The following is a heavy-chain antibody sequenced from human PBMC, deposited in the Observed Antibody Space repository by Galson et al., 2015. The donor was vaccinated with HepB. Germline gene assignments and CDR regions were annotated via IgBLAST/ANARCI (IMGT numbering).Heavy chain of an antibody. Sequence: SVKVSCKSSGYTFTSYAMHWVRQAPGQRLEWMGVINAGNGNTKYSQKFQGRVTITRDTSASTAYMELSSLRSEDTAVYYCASWGKAAAGPYCWGQGTLFTVSS. CDR3: ASWGKAAAGPYC. D-gene: IGHD6-13*01. CDR2: INAGNGNT. CDR1: GYTFTSYA. J-gene: IGHJ4*02. V-gene: IGHV1-3*01.